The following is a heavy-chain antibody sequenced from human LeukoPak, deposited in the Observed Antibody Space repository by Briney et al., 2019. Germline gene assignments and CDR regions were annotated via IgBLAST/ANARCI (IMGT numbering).Heavy chain of an antibody. D-gene: IGHD2-15*01. CDR3: AREEGGTNCSGGSCYSGYFDY. CDR2: INHSGST. Sequence: SETLSLTCTVSGGSISSYYWSWIRQPPGKGLEWIGYINHSGSTDYNPSLKSRVTISVDTSKNQFSLKLNSVTAADTAVYYCAREEGGTNCSGGSCYSGYFDYWGQGTLVTVSS. J-gene: IGHJ4*02. CDR1: GGSISSYY. V-gene: IGHV4-59*01.